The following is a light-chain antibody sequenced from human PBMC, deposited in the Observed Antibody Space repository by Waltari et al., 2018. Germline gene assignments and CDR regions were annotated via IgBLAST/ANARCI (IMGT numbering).Light chain of an antibody. CDR3: QQYYSTPFT. CDR1: QSVLYSSNNNNY. Sequence: DIVMTQSPDSLAVALGERATINCKSSQSVLYSSNNNNYLAWYQQKPGQPPKLLMYLASTRESGVPDRFSGSGSGTDFTLTISILQAEDVAVYYCQQYYSTPFTFGPGTKVDIK. V-gene: IGKV4-1*01. J-gene: IGKJ3*01. CDR2: LAS.